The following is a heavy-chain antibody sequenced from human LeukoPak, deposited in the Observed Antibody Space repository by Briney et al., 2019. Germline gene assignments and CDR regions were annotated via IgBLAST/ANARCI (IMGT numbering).Heavy chain of an antibody. CDR1: GGSISSSSYY. CDR3: ARLDYGDPAFDV. D-gene: IGHD4-17*01. Sequence: SETLSLTCSVSGGSISSSSYYWGWIRQPPGKGLEWIGTIYYSGSTYYSPSLTSRVTISVDTSKHQFSLHLSSVTAADTAVYYCARLDYGDPAFDVWGQGTMVTVSS. V-gene: IGHV4-39*01. CDR2: IYYSGST. J-gene: IGHJ3*01.